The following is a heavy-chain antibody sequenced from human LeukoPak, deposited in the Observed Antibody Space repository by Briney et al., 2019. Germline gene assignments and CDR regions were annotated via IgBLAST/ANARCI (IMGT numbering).Heavy chain of an antibody. V-gene: IGHV4-59*08. CDR3: GRLTYGDEYYFDY. J-gene: IGHJ4*02. D-gene: IGHD4-17*01. Sequence: SETLSLTCTVSGGSISSYYWSWIRQPPGKGLEWIGYIYYSGSTNYNPSLKSRVTISVDTSKNQFSLKLSSVTAADTAVYYCGRLTYGDEYYFDYWGQGTLVTVSS. CDR2: IYYSGST. CDR1: GGSISSYY.